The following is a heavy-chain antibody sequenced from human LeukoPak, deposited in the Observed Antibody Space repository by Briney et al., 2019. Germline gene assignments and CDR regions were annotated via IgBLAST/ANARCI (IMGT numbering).Heavy chain of an antibody. CDR2: ISRSSSDI. CDR3: ARSGRLAVAGYYFDY. J-gene: IGHJ4*02. D-gene: IGHD6-19*01. Sequence: PGGSLRLSCVASGFTFSSYTMNWVRQAPGKGLEWVSSISRSSSDIYYADSVKGRFTVSRDNAKNSLYLQMNSLRAEDTAVYYCARSGRLAVAGYYFDYWGQGTLVTVSS. V-gene: IGHV3-21*01. CDR1: GFTFSSYT.